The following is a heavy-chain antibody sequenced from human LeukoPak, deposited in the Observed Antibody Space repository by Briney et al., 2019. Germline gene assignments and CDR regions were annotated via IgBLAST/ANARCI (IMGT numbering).Heavy chain of an antibody. Sequence: SGTLSLTCAVSGGSISSSNWWSWVRQPPGKGLEWIGEIYHSGSTNYNPSHKSRVTISVDKSKNQFSLKLSSVTAADTAVYYCARVKARATMGVYFDYWGQGTLVTVSS. D-gene: IGHD3-16*01. CDR2: IYHSGST. V-gene: IGHV4-4*02. CDR1: GGSISSSNW. J-gene: IGHJ4*02. CDR3: ARVKARATMGVYFDY.